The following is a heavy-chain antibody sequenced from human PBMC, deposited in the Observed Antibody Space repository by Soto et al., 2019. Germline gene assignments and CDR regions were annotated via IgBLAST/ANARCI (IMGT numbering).Heavy chain of an antibody. V-gene: IGHV3-30*18. CDR2: ISYDGSNK. J-gene: IGHJ6*02. CDR1: GFTFSSYG. D-gene: IGHD6-6*01. Sequence: GGSLRLSCADSGFTFSSYGMHWVRQAPGKGLEWVAVISYDGSNKYYADSVKGRFTISRDNSKNTLYLQMNSLRAEDTAVYYCAKDRIAARGDYYYGMDVWGQGTTVTVSS. CDR3: AKDRIAARGDYYYGMDV.